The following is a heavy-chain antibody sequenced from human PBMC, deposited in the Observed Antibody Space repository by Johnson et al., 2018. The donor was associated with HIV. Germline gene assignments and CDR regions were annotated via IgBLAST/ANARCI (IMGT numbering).Heavy chain of an antibody. CDR2: ISSDGSNK. J-gene: IGHJ3*02. CDR3: AKPQWVSSGAFDI. CDR1: GFTFSSYG. Sequence: QMLLVESGGGVDQPGRSLRLSCAASGFTFSSYGMHWVRQAPGKGLEWVAFISSDGSNKDFAVSVTGRFSISRDNSKNTLYLQMNSLTAEDTAVYYCAKPQWVSSGAFDIWGQGTMVTVSS. D-gene: IGHD3-3*01. V-gene: IGHV3-30*18.